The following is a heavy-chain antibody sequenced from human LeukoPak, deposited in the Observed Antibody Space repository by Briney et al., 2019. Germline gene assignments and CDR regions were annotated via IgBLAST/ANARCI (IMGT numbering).Heavy chain of an antibody. CDR1: GYTFINYD. J-gene: IGHJ6*02. V-gene: IGHV1-8*01. Sequence: ASVKVSCKASGYTFINYDLNWVRQATGQGLQWMRWMNPRSGDIGYAQNFPGRVTMTRDTSISTAYMELSSLTFEDTAVYYCARGHYGRGMDVWGQGTTVIVSS. CDR3: ARGHYGRGMDV. D-gene: IGHD4-17*01. CDR2: MNPRSGDI.